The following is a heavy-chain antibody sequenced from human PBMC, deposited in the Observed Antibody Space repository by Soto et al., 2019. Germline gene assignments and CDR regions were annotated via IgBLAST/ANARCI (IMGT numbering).Heavy chain of an antibody. D-gene: IGHD3-22*01. CDR2: IYYSGSA. V-gene: IGHV4-39*01. J-gene: IGHJ4*02. CDR1: GGSISSSSYY. Sequence: QLQLQESGPGLVKPSETLSLTCTVSGGSISSSSYYWGWILQPPGKGLEWIGSIYYSGSAYYNPSLKSRVTISVDTSKNQFSLRLSSVTAADTAVYYGARQGDSGYYPLAYWGKGTLVTVSS. CDR3: ARQGDSGYYPLAY.